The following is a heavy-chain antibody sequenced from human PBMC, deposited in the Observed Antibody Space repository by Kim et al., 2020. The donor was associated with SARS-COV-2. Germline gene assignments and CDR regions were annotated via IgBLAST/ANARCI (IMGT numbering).Heavy chain of an antibody. J-gene: IGHJ5*02. Sequence: SETLSLTCAVYGGSFSGYYWSWIRQPPGKGLEWIGEINHSGSTNYNPSLKSRVTISVDTSKNQFSLKLSSVTAADTAVYYCARAVVGLTSGWFDPWGQGT. V-gene: IGHV4-34*01. D-gene: IGHD1-26*01. CDR2: INHSGST. CDR3: ARAVVGLTSGWFDP. CDR1: GGSFSGYY.